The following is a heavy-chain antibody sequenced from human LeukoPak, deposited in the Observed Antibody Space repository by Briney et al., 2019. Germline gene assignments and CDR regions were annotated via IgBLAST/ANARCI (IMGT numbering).Heavy chain of an antibody. D-gene: IGHD4-17*01. CDR2: ISGSGGST. V-gene: IGHV3-23*01. J-gene: IGHJ4*02. CDR1: GFTFSSYA. Sequence: PGGSLRLSCAASGFTFSSYAMSWVRQAPGKGLEWVSAISGSGGSTYYADSVKGRFTISRDNSKNTLYLQMNSLRAEDTAVYYCAKESGFMTTVTNDIDYWGQGTLVTVSS. CDR3: AKESGFMTTVTNDIDY.